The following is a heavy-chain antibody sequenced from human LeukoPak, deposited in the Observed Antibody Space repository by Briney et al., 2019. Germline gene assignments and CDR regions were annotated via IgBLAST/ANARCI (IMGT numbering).Heavy chain of an antibody. CDR1: GFTFSSYS. D-gene: IGHD3-10*01. CDR3: ARDHGIPGSGSYKFDY. CDR2: ISSASTYT. V-gene: IGHV3-21*06. J-gene: IGHJ4*02. Sequence: NPGGSLRLSCAPSGFTFSSYSMTWVRQAPGKGLEWVSSISSASTYTYYADSVKGRFTISRDYAKNLLYLQMNSLRVEDTAVYYCARDHGIPGSGSYKFDYWGQGTLVTVSS.